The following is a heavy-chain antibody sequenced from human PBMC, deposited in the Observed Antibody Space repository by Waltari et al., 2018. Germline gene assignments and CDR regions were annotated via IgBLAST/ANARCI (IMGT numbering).Heavy chain of an antibody. J-gene: IGHJ4*02. Sequence: QVQLQESGPGLVKPSETLSLTCSASGGSLYNYFWTWIRQPPGKGLQWIGYIRHTGITKSNPSLNSRVTMAVDTSKSQISLRLTSVSATDTAVYFCARWDSPGRYFGDWGQGTPVTVSS. CDR2: IRHTGIT. CDR1: GGSLYNYF. CDR3: ARWDSPGRYFGD. V-gene: IGHV4-59*08. D-gene: IGHD1-20*01.